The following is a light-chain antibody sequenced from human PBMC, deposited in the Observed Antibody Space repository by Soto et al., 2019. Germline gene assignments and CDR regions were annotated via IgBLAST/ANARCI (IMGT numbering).Light chain of an antibody. J-gene: IGLJ1*01. V-gene: IGLV2-11*01. CDR3: CSYAGSYTVV. CDR2: DVS. Sequence: QSALTQPRSVSGSPGQSVTISCTGTSSDVGGYDFVSWFQHHPGKPPKLIMYDVSKRPSGVPDRFSGSKSGNTASLTISGLQAEDEADYYCCSYAGSYTVVFGTGTKLTVL. CDR1: SSDVGGYDF.